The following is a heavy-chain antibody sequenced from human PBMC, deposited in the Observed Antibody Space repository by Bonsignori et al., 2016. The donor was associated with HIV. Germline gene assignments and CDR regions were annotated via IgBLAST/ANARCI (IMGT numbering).Heavy chain of an antibody. J-gene: IGHJ4*02. CDR2: INWNSNTI. D-gene: IGHD3-22*01. Sequence: SLKISCAASGFTFDDYAMHWVRQTPGKGLEWVSGINWNSNTIEYADSVKGRFIISRDNSKNSLYLQMNSLRAEDTAFYYCAKGFSSGFYYPFDYWGQGTLVTVSS. V-gene: IGHV3-9*01. CDR3: AKGFSSGFYYPFDY. CDR1: GFTFDDYA.